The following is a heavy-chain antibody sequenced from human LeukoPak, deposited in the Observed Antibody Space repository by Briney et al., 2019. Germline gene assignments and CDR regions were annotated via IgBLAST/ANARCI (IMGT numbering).Heavy chain of an antibody. CDR3: ARDGGSGIDY. Sequence: GGSLRLSCAASGFSLTTYGTHWLRQAPGKGLEWVAVIWYDGSRKFYGDSVRGRFTVSRDTFENTMYLQMNSLRVEDTAVYYCARDGGSGIDYWGQGTLVTVSS. J-gene: IGHJ4*02. V-gene: IGHV3-33*01. CDR1: GFSLTTYG. CDR2: IWYDGSRK. D-gene: IGHD3-10*01.